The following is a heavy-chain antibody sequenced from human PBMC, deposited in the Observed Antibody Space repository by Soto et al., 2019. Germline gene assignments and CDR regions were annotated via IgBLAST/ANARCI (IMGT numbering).Heavy chain of an antibody. V-gene: IGHV4-34*01. J-gene: IGHJ2*01. D-gene: IGHD4-17*01. CDR3: ARVATVTTGHWYFDL. CDR1: GGSFSGYY. CDR2: INHSGST. Sequence: SETLSLTCAVYGGSFSGYYWSWIRQPPGKGLEWIGEINHSGSTNYNPSLKSRVTISVDTSKNQFSLKLSSVTAADTAVYYCARVATVTTGHWYFDLWGRGTLVTVSS.